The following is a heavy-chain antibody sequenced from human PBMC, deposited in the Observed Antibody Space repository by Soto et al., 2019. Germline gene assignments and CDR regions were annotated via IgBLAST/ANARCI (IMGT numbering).Heavy chain of an antibody. D-gene: IGHD6-13*01. V-gene: IGHV3-11*03. CDR1: GFTFSEEY. CDR3: ARFFGSSWYEYYFHY. CDR2: ISSSSVYT. Sequence: GGSLGLSCAASGFTFSEEYMSWIRQAPGKGLECVSYISSSSVYTGYADSVKGRVTISRDNAKNSLYLEMDSLSAEDTAVYYSARFFGSSWYEYYFHYWGQGTLVTVSS. J-gene: IGHJ4*02.